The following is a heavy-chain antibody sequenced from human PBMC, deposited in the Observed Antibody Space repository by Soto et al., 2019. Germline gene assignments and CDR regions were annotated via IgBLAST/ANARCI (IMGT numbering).Heavy chain of an antibody. J-gene: IGHJ6*03. CDR1: GFTFSSYA. CDR3: AKGEGGYYYYYMDV. V-gene: IGHV3-23*01. CDR2: ISGSGGST. Sequence: PGGPLRLSCAASGFTFSSYAMSWVRQAPGKGLEWVSAISGSGGSTYYADSVKGRFTISRDNSKNTLYLQMNSLRAEDTAVYYCAKGEGGYYYYYMDVWGKGTTVTVSS.